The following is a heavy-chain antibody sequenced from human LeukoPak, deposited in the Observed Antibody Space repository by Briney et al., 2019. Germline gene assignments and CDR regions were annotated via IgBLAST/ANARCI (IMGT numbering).Heavy chain of an antibody. CDR3: AKDSSGYYYVFQH. D-gene: IGHD3-22*01. J-gene: IGHJ1*01. CDR1: GFTFDDYA. CDR2: ISGDGGST. V-gene: IGHV3-43*02. Sequence: GGSLRLSCAASGFTFDDYAMHWVRQAPGKSLEWVSLISGDGGSTYYGDSVKGRFTISRDNSKNSLYLQMNSLGTEDTALYYCAKDSSGYYYVFQHWGQGTLVTVSS.